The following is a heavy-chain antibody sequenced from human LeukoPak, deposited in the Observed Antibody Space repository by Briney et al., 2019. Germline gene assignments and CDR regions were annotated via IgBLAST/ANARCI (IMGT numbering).Heavy chain of an antibody. V-gene: IGHV3-7*01. CDR3: AREGIVVVTATEPFDY. Sequence: PGGSLRLSCAASGFTFSSYWMSWVRQAPGKGLEWVANIKQDGSEKYYVGSVKGRFTISRDNAKNSLYLQMNSLRAEDTAVYYCAREGIVVVTATEPFDYWGQGTLVTVSS. CDR2: IKQDGSEK. J-gene: IGHJ4*02. D-gene: IGHD2-21*02. CDR1: GFTFSSYW.